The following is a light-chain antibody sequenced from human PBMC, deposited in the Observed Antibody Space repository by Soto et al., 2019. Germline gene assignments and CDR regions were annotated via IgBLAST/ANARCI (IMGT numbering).Light chain of an antibody. CDR3: HPYNNWPLT. J-gene: IGKJ4*01. Sequence: EVVRWQSPATLYVSAGEGATLSCRASQGIGDTLAWYQHNPGQTPRLLIYDTSTRATGVPTRFSVSRSGAEFTLTINSLQSEDFAVYYCHPYNNWPLTFGGGTKVDIK. V-gene: IGKV3-15*01. CDR1: QGIGDT. CDR2: DTS.